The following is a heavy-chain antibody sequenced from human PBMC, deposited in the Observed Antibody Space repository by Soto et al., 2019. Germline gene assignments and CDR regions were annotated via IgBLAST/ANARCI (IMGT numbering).Heavy chain of an antibody. CDR2: VSASGLNT. CDR3: VKGRPRRTSGYFFVY. V-gene: IGHV3-23*01. CDR1: GFTFSTYA. D-gene: IGHD1-1*01. J-gene: IGHJ4*02. Sequence: EVQLLESGGKLVQPGGSLTLSCAASGFTFSTYAMAWVRQAPGKGLEWVSGVSASGLNTDYADPVKGRFYISRDNSKNTVSLHMNSRRAEDTALYYCVKGRPRRTSGYFFVYWGQGTRVTVSS.